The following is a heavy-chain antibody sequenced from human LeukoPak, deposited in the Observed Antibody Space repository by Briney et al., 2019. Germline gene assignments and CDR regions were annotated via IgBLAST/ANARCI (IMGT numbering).Heavy chain of an antibody. J-gene: IGHJ4*02. D-gene: IGHD4-23*01. CDR2: ISSSGGST. Sequence: GGSLRLSCSASGFTFSSYAMHWVRQAPGKGLEYVSAISSSGGSTYYADSVKGRFTISRDNSKNTLYLQMNSLRAEDTAVYYCAKNRRTTVVTPDDYWGQGTLVTVSS. CDR3: AKNRRTTVVTPDDY. CDR1: GFTFSSYA. V-gene: IGHV3-64*04.